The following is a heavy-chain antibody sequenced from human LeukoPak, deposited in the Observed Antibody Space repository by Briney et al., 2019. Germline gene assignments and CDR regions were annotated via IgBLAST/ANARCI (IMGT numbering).Heavy chain of an antibody. J-gene: IGHJ4*02. CDR1: GFTFSSYE. CDR2: ISTSGSTI. V-gene: IGHV3-48*03. CDR3: AKRGVVIRVILVGFNKEAYYFDS. D-gene: IGHD3-22*01. Sequence: GGSLRLSCAASGFTFSSYEMNWVRQAPGKGLEWVSYISTSGSTIYYADSVKGRFTISRDNAKNSLYLQMNSLRAEDTAVYFCAKRGVVIRVILVGFNKEAYYFDSWGQGALVTVSS.